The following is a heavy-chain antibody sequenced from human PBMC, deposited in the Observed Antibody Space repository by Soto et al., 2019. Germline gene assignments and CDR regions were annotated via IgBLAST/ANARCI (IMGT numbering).Heavy chain of an antibody. Sequence: SVKVSCKASGGTFSSYAISWVRQAPGQGLEWMGGIIPIFGTANYAQKFQGRVTITADKSTSTAYMELSSLRSEDTAVYYCATCTSPSRYYYYYGMDVWGQGTTVTVSS. CDR1: GGTFSSYA. CDR3: ATCTSPSRYYYYYGMDV. J-gene: IGHJ6*02. V-gene: IGHV1-69*06. CDR2: IIPIFGTA. D-gene: IGHD2-2*01.